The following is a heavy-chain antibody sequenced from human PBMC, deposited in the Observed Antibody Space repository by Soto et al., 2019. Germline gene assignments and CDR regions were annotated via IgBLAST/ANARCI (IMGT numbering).Heavy chain of an antibody. CDR1: GGSISSYY. D-gene: IGHD3-10*01. V-gene: IGHV4-59*01. CDR3: ARAIRRGGGFDY. Sequence: QVQLQESGPGLVKPSETLSLTCTVSGGSISSYYWSWIRQPPGKGLEWIGYIYHRGTTNYSPALKSRVTISADRSKNHFSLKLSSVTAADTAVYYCARAIRRGGGFDYWGQGTLVTVSS. CDR2: IYHRGTT. J-gene: IGHJ4*02.